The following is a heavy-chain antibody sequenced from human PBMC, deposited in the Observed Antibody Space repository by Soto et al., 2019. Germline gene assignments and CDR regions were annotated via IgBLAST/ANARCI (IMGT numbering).Heavy chain of an antibody. J-gene: IGHJ4*02. CDR1: GFSLSSYGMG. CDR2: IYWDDDK. V-gene: IGHV2-5*02. D-gene: IGHD4-17*01. CDR3: AHAGDYDLLTFDL. Sequence: SGPRCEPAQTLTLTCGFSGFSLSSYGMGVAWIRQPPGKALEWLALIYWDDDKRYSPSLKDRLAISKDTSSNQVVLTITNMDPGDTATYFCAHAGDYDLLTFDLWGPGTLVTVSS.